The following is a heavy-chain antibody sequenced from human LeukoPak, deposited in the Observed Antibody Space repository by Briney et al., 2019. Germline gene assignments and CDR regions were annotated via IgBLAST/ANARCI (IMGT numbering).Heavy chain of an antibody. J-gene: IGHJ4*02. V-gene: IGHV3-30*03. Sequence: GGSLRLSCAASGFTFSSYAMSWVRQAPGKGLEWVAVISYDGSNKYYVESVKGRFTISRDNSKNTVFLQMNSLRAEDTAVYYCARGSEYRYDFTGRGRTKSRLDYWGQGTLVTVSS. CDR1: GFTFSSYA. CDR2: ISYDGSNK. CDR3: ARGSEYRYDFTGRGRTKSRLDY. D-gene: IGHD3/OR15-3a*01.